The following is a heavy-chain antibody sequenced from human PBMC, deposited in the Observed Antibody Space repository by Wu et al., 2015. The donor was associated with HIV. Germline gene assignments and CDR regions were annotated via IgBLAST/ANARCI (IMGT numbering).Heavy chain of an antibody. J-gene: IGHJ5*02. Sequence: QVQLVQSGAEVKKPGSSVKVSCKASGGTFTKYAISWVRQAPGQGLEWVGRIIPVLRTTDYAQKFQGRVTITADESTSTAYMELSSLRSEDTAVYYCARGNRIVVVPAAIFNDHRYGIGWFDPWGQGTLVTVSS. V-gene: IGHV1-69*11. CDR1: GGTFTKYA. CDR2: IIPVLRTT. CDR3: ARGNRIVVVPAAIFNDHRYGIGWFDP. D-gene: IGHD2-2*02.